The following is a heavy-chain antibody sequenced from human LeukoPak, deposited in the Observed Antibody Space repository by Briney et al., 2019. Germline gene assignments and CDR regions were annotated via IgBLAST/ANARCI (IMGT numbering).Heavy chain of an antibody. CDR3: ATARNFRFEY. CDR2: MNGEGSTI. V-gene: IGHV3-74*01. D-gene: IGHD1-7*01. J-gene: IGHJ4*02. Sequence: GGSLRLSCATSGLTFRTTWMHWVRQAPGKGLMWVSRMNGEGSTIDYADSVKGRFTVSRDYAKNTLFLQMNNLRTEDTALYFCATARNFRFEYWGQGSLVIVSA. CDR1: GLTFRTTW.